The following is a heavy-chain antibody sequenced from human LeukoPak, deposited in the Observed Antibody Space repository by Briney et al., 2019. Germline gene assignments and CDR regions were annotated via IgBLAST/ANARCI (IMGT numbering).Heavy chain of an antibody. CDR3: ARADYYDSSGYYMALWYFDL. J-gene: IGHJ2*01. D-gene: IGHD3-22*01. Sequence: GGPLRLSCAASGFIFSSYWMSWVRQAPGKGLEWVASIKQDGSEKYYVDSVKGRFTISRDNAKNSLYLQMNSLRAEDTAVYYCARADYYDSSGYYMALWYFDLWGRGTLVTVSS. CDR2: IKQDGSEK. V-gene: IGHV3-7*03. CDR1: GFIFSSYW.